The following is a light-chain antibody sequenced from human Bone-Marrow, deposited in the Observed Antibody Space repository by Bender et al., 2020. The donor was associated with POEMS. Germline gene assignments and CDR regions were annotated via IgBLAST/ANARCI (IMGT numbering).Light chain of an antibody. J-gene: IGLJ2*01. CDR3: QSADSDFTLI. V-gene: IGLV3-25*03. CDR1: TLANQY. CDR2: KDS. Sequence: SYELTQPPSVSVSPGQTARITCSGDTLANQYAYWYQQKPGQAPVLVVYKDSERPSGIAERFSAYSSGTIVTLAISGVQAEDEADYYCQSADSDFTLIFGGGTRLTVL.